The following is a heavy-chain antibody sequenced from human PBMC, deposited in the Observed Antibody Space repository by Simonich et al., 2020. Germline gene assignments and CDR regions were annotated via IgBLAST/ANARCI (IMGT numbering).Heavy chain of an antibody. Sequence: QVQLVQSGAEVKKPGASVKVSCKASGYTFTSYGISWVRQAPGQGLEWMVRISASKGNKNYAQKLQGRVTMTTDTSTSTAYMELRSLRSDDTAVYYCARASRGTWWYYYFDYWGQGTLVTVSS. CDR2: ISASKGNK. J-gene: IGHJ4*02. V-gene: IGHV1-18*01. CDR1: GYTFTSYG. D-gene: IGHD2-15*01. CDR3: ARASRGTWWYYYFDY.